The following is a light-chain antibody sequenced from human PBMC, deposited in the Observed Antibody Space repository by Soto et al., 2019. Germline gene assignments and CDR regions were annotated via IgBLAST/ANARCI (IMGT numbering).Light chain of an antibody. Sequence: EIVLTQSPGTLSLSPGERATLSCRASQSVSSSYLAWYQQKAGQAPRLLIYGASNRATGIPDRFSGSGSGADFTLTINRLEPEDSAVYYCQQHTVSMYTFGQGTKVDIK. CDR3: QQHTVSMYT. V-gene: IGKV3-20*01. CDR2: GAS. J-gene: IGKJ2*01. CDR1: QSVSSSY.